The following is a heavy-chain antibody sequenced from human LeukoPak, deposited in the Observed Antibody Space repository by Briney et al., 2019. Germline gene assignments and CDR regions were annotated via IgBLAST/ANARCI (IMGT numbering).Heavy chain of an antibody. CDR1: GYTFTSYG. CDR2: ISAYNGNT. Sequence: ASVKVSCKASGYTFTSYGISWVRQAPGQGLEWMGWISAYNGNTNYAQKLQGRVTMTTDTSTSTAYMELRSLRSDDTAVYYCARVPYSPGQQLVPIDYWGQGTLVTVSS. D-gene: IGHD6-13*01. CDR3: ARVPYSPGQQLVPIDY. J-gene: IGHJ4*02. V-gene: IGHV1-18*01.